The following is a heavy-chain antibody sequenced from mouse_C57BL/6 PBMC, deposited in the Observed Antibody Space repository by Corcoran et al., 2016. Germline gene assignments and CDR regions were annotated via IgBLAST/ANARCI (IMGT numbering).Heavy chain of an antibody. CDR3: ARGATVHYFDY. V-gene: IGHV3-6*01. D-gene: IGHD1-1*01. CDR2: ISYDGSN. CDR1: GYSITRGYY. Sequence: DVQLQESGPGLVKPSQSLSLTYSVTGYSITRGYYWNRIRQCPGNKLEWMCYISYDGSNNYNPSLKNRISITRDTSKNQFFLKLNSVTTEDTATYYCARGATVHYFDYWGQGTTLTVSS. J-gene: IGHJ2*01.